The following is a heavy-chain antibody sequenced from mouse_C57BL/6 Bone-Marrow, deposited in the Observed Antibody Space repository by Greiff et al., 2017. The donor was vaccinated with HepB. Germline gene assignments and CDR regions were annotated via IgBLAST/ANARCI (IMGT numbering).Heavy chain of an antibody. CDR3: ARDGYPFYAMDY. D-gene: IGHD2-3*01. J-gene: IGHJ4*01. Sequence: QVQLQQSGAELVKPGASVKISCKASGYAFSSYWMNWVKQRPGKGLEWIGQIYPGDGDTNYNGKFKGKATLTADKSSSTAYMQLSSLTSEDAAVYFCARDGYPFYAMDYWGQGTSVTVSS. CDR2: IYPGDGDT. CDR1: GYAFSSYW. V-gene: IGHV1-80*01.